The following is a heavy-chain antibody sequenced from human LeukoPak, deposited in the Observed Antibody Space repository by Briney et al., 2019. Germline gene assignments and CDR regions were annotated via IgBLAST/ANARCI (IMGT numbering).Heavy chain of an antibody. Sequence: ASVKVSCKASGYTFTNYGISWVRQAPGQGLEWGGWIRGDNGNTNYAQNLQGRVTMTTDTSTSTAYMELRSLGSDETAVYYCARVDLLTGYYFFDYWGQGTLVTVSS. CDR3: ARVDLLTGYYFFDY. V-gene: IGHV1-18*01. D-gene: IGHD3-9*01. CDR2: IRGDNGNT. J-gene: IGHJ4*02. CDR1: GYTFTNYG.